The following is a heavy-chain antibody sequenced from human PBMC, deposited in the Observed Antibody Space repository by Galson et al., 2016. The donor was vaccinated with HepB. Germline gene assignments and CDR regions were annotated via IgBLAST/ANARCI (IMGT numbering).Heavy chain of an antibody. CDR2: TYYRSGRYH. D-gene: IGHD1-1*01. Sequence: CAISGARVSSDSAGWYWIRQSPERGIEWLGTTYYRSGRYHDHATSLGDRLMLYGDASNNQFPLQLISATVEDATVYYCTTVNQLGRGFNVWGQGTTVTVSS. V-gene: IGHV6-1*01. CDR3: TTVNQLGRGFNV. CDR1: GARVSSDSAG. J-gene: IGHJ6*02.